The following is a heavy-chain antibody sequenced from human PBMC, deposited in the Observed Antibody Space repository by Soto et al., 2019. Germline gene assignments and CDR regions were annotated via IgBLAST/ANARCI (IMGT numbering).Heavy chain of an antibody. V-gene: IGHV3-23*01. J-gene: IGHJ6*02. CDR3: ANYQATRGYDILTGYGMDV. Sequence: GGSLRLSCAASGFTFSSYAMSWVRQAPGKGLEWVSAISGSGGSTYYADSVKGRFTISRDNSKNTLYLQMNSLRAEDTAVYYCANYQATRGYDILTGYGMDVWGQGTTVTVSS. D-gene: IGHD3-9*01. CDR2: ISGSGGST. CDR1: GFTFSSYA.